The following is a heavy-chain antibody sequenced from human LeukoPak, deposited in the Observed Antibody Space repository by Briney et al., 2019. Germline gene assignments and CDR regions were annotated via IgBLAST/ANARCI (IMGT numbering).Heavy chain of an antibody. CDR3: ARDKWLRNYYDSSGYYLGAFDI. CDR2: ISSSGSTI. CDR1: GFTFSSYE. V-gene: IGHV3-48*03. J-gene: IGHJ3*02. D-gene: IGHD3-22*01. Sequence: PGGSLRLSCAASGFTFSSYEMNWVRQAPGKGLEWVSYISSSGSTIYYADSVKGRFTISRDNAKNSLYLQMNSLRAEDTAVYYCARDKWLRNYYDSSGYYLGAFDIWGQGTMVTVSS.